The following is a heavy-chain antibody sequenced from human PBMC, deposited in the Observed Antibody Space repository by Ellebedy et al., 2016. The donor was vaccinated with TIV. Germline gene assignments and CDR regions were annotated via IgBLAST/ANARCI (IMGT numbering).Heavy chain of an antibody. Sequence: PGGSLRLSCAASGFTFSSYSMNRVRQAPGKGLEWVSYISSSSSTIYYAESVKGRFTISRDNAQNSLFLQMNSLRAEDTAVYYCARGWSTPDSWGQGTLVIVSS. V-gene: IGHV3-48*01. CDR2: ISSSSSTI. CDR1: GFTFSSYS. CDR3: ARGWSTPDS. J-gene: IGHJ4*02. D-gene: IGHD2-8*02.